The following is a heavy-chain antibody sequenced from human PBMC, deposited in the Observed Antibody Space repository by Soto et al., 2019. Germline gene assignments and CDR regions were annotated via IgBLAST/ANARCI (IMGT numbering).Heavy chain of an antibody. V-gene: IGHV3-21*01. Sequence: GGSLRLSCAASGFTFSSYSMNWVRQAPGKGLEWVSSISSSSSYIYYADSVKGRFTISRDNAKNSLYLQMNSLRAEDTAVYYCARGTESKGYDFWSGYLYYFDYWGQGTLVTVSS. CDR2: ISSSSSYI. D-gene: IGHD3-3*01. J-gene: IGHJ4*02. CDR1: GFTFSSYS. CDR3: ARGTESKGYDFWSGYLYYFDY.